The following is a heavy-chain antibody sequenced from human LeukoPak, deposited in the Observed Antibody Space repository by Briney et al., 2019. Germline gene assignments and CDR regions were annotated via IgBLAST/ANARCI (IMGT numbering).Heavy chain of an antibody. Sequence: SETLSLTCAVYGGSFSGYYWSWIRQPPGKGLEWIGEINHSGSTNYNPSLKSRVTMSVDTSKNQFSLKLSSVTAADTAVYYCARSIAAAWYPYDYWGQGTLVTVSS. CDR2: INHSGST. J-gene: IGHJ4*02. CDR1: GGSFSGYY. V-gene: IGHV4-34*01. D-gene: IGHD6-13*01. CDR3: ARSIAAAWYPYDY.